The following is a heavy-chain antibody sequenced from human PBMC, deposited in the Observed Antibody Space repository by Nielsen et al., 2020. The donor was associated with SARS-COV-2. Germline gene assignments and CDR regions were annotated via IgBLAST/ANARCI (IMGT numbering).Heavy chain of an antibody. V-gene: IGHV1-69*06. CDR2: IIPIFGTA. D-gene: IGHD2-15*01. CDR1: GGTFSSYA. Sequence: SVEVSCKASGGTFSSYAISWVRQAPGQGLEWMGGIIPIFGTANYAQKFQGRVTITADKSTSTAYMELSSLRSEDTAVYYCASAAGADYCSGGSCYSFVYFDYWGQGTLVTVSS. CDR3: ASAAGADYCSGGSCYSFVYFDY. J-gene: IGHJ4*02.